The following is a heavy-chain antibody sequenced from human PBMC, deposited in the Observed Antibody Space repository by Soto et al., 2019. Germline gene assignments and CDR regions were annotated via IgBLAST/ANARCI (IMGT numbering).Heavy chain of an antibody. D-gene: IGHD2-2*02. CDR3: ARLDTGYCSSPRCYTGDHYYTMNV. Sequence: PGESLKICCKGSGYRFTNYWITWVRQMPGKGLEWMGRIDPSDSYTNYGPSFQGHVIISADKSINTAYLQWSSLKASDTAMYYCARLDTGYCSSPRCYTGDHYYTMNVWGQGTTVTVSS. CDR2: IDPSDSYT. V-gene: IGHV5-10-1*01. J-gene: IGHJ6*02. CDR1: GYRFTNYW.